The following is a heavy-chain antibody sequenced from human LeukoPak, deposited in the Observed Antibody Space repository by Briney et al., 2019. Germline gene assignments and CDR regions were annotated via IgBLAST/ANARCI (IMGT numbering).Heavy chain of an antibody. J-gene: IGHJ4*02. CDR3: AKGSGSYRFDY. D-gene: IGHD1-26*01. V-gene: IGHV3-23*01. CDR1: GFTLSNYA. Sequence: PGGSLRLSCAASGFTLSNYAMSWVRQAPGKGLEWVSGISGSGGSTYYADSVKGRFTISRDNSKNTLFLQMNSLRAEDTAVHYCAKGSGSYRFDYWGQGTLVTVSS. CDR2: ISGSGGST.